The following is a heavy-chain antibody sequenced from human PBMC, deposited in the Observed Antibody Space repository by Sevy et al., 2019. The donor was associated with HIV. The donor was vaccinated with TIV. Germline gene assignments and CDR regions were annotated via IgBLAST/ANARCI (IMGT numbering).Heavy chain of an antibody. CDR3: AKEKYDFWSGYRGYDY. CDR2: ISWNSGSI. D-gene: IGHD3-3*01. J-gene: IGHJ4*02. CDR1: EFTFDDYA. Sequence: GGSLRLSCAASEFTFDDYAMHWVRQAPGKGLEWVSGISWNSGSIGYADSVKGRFTISRDNAKNSLYLQMNSLRAEDTALYYCAKEKYDFWSGYRGYDYWGQGTLVTVSS. V-gene: IGHV3-9*01.